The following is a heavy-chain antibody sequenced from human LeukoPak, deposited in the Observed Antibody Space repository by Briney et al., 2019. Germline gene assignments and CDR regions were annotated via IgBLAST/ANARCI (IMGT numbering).Heavy chain of an antibody. CDR3: ARDRYYDSSGYYSPPGY. Sequence: GGSLRLSCAASGFTFSDYYMSWIRQAPGKGLEWVSYISSSGSTIYYADSVKGRFTISWDNAKNSLYLQMNSLRAEDTAVYYCARDRYYDSSGYYSPPGYWGQGTLVTVSS. CDR1: GFTFSDYY. V-gene: IGHV3-11*04. D-gene: IGHD3-22*01. CDR2: ISSSGSTI. J-gene: IGHJ4*02.